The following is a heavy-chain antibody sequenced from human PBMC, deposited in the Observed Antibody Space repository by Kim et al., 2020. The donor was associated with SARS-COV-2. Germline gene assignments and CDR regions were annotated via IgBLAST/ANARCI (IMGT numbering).Heavy chain of an antibody. CDR1: RFTFSSHE. Sequence: GGSLRLSCAASRFTFSSHEMNWVRQAPGKGLEWISYISTSGDIIYYADSVKGRFTISRDNTKTSLYLQMKSLRAEDTAVYYWGRGAFYWNFDLWGRGTLV. CDR3: GRGAFYWNFDL. CDR2: ISTSGDII. V-gene: IGHV3-48*03. J-gene: IGHJ2*01.